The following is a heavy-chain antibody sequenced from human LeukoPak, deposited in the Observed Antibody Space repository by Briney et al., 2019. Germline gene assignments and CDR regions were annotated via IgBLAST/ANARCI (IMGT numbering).Heavy chain of an antibody. CDR1: GGSISSSSYY. J-gene: IGHJ4*02. CDR3: ARSRLSGYSPRITFDY. D-gene: IGHD5-18*01. CDR2: IYYSGST. V-gene: IGHV4-39*07. Sequence: SETLSLTCTVSGGSISSSSYYWGWIRQPPGKGLEWIGSIYYSGSTYYNPSLKSRVTISVDTSKNQFSLKLSSVTAADTAVYYCARSRLSGYSPRITFDYWGQGTLVTVSS.